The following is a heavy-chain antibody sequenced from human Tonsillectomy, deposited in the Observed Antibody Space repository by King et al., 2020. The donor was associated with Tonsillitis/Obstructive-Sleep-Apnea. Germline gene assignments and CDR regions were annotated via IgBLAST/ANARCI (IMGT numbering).Heavy chain of an antibody. CDR1: GGSFSGSY. CDR2: INHSGST. V-gene: IGHV4-34*01. Sequence: AQLQQWGAGLLKPSETLSLTCAVYGGSFSGSYWSWIRQSPGKGLEWIGEINHSGSTNYNPSLKSRVTISVDTSKNQFSLKLSSVTAADTAVYYCARGDIVVVVAARDYYYYMDVWGKGTTVTVSS. D-gene: IGHD2-15*01. CDR3: ARGDIVVVVAARDYYYYMDV. J-gene: IGHJ6*03.